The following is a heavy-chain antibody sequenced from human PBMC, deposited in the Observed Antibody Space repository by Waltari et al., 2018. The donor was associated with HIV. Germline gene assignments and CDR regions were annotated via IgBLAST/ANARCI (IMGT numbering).Heavy chain of an antibody. J-gene: IGHJ3*01. V-gene: IGHV3-66*01. CDR3: AREEAVTARGGIDV. Sequence: EVQLVDSGGGLVQPGGSLRLSCAASGFTVSNNFMSWVRQAPGEGLGGGSGNYSGGSTYYADAVKGRFTISRDNSKNTLYLPMNSLRVEDTAVYYCAREEAVTARGGIDVWGQGTMVTVSS. D-gene: IGHD3-10*01. CDR1: GFTVSNNF. CDR2: NYSGGST.